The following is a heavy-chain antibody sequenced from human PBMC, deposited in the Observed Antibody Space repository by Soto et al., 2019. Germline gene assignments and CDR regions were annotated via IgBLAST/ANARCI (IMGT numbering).Heavy chain of an antibody. Sequence: SETLSLTCNVSCFAISRGYYWSWVRQPPGKGLEWIGSIYPSVSSYHNPSLESRLTLSIDTSKNQFTLKLASVTAADTALYYCAREKVGTTFFDDCGQGTPATVS. CDR3: AREKVGTTFFDD. CDR2: IYPSVSS. J-gene: IGHJ4*02. V-gene: IGHV4-38-2*02. CDR1: CFAISRGYY. D-gene: IGHD1-1*01.